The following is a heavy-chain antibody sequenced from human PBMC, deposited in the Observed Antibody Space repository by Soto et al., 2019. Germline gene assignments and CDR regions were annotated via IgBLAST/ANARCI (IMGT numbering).Heavy chain of an antibody. V-gene: IGHV4-59*01. J-gene: IGHJ4*02. CDR3: ARYHPTVVTPYFDY. CDR2: IYYSGST. Sequence: QVQLQESGPGLVKPSETLSLTCTVSGGSISSYYWSWIRQPPGKGLEWIGYIYYSGSTNYNPSLKGRFTISVDTSKNQFSLKLSSVTAADTAVSYCARYHPTVVTPYFDYWGQGTLVTVSS. D-gene: IGHD4-17*01. CDR1: GGSISSYY.